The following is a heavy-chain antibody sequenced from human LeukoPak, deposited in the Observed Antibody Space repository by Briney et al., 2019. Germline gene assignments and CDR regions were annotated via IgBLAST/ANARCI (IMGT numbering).Heavy chain of an antibody. CDR1: GFTFSSYA. CDR2: ISYDGSNK. V-gene: IGHV3-30-3*01. CDR3: ARDYRFSEWLLYY. D-gene: IGHD3-3*01. Sequence: PGGSLRLSCAASGFTFSSYAMHWVRQAPGKGLEWVAVISYDGSNKYYADSVKGRFTISRDNSKNTLYLQMNSLRAEDTAVYYCARDYRFSEWLLYYWGQGTLVTVSS. J-gene: IGHJ4*02.